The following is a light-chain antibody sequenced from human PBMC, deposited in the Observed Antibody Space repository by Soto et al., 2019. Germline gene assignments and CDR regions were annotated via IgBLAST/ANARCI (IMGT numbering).Light chain of an antibody. CDR2: GVF. Sequence: IQLTKATSSLSASVGDRVTITCRTSQDIRNDLGWYQQKSGKAPKLVIYGVFNLQSGVTSRFSGSGSGTEFTLTISNLQPDDFATYFCQQYNNYPRTFGQGTKV. J-gene: IGKJ1*01. CDR3: QQYNNYPRT. V-gene: IGKV1-17*02. CDR1: QDIRND.